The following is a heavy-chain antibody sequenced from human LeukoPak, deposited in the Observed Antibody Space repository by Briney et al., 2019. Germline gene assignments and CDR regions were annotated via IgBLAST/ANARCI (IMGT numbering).Heavy chain of an antibody. CDR2: ISSSSDYI. CDR3: ARGTDGLWDF. J-gene: IGHJ4*02. V-gene: IGHV3-21*06. Sequence: GRSLRLSCAASGFIFSSYSMTWVRQAPGKGLEWVSSISSSSDYIFYADSVKGRFTISRDNAKNSLYLQMNSLRAEDTAVYYCARGTDGLWDFWGQGTLVTVSS. D-gene: IGHD2-8*01. CDR1: GFIFSSYS.